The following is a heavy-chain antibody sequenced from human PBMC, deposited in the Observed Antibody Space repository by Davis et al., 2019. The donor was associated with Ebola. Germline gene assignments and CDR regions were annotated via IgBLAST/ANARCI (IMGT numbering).Heavy chain of an antibody. CDR3: ARRPDGSADY. J-gene: IGHJ4*02. V-gene: IGHV4-39*01. CDR2: IYYSGST. D-gene: IGHD2-15*01. Sequence: GSLRLSCTVSGGSISSSSYYWGWIRQPPGKGLEWIGSIYYSGSTYYNPSFKSRVTISVDTSKNQFSLNLGSVTAADTAVYYCARRPDGSADYWGQGTLVTVSS. CDR1: GGSISSSSYY.